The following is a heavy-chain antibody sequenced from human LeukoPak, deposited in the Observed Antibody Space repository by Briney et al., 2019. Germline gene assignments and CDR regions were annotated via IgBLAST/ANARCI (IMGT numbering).Heavy chain of an antibody. V-gene: IGHV3-21*04. J-gene: IGHJ4*02. CDR1: GFTFSSFS. Sequence: GGSLRLSCAASGFTFSSFSMNWIRQAPGKGPEWVSLIASTSGHIFCADSVKGRFTISRDNAKNSLYLQMNSLRAEDTAVYYCARDRRYGGKGVYFDYWGQGTLVTVSS. CDR2: IASTSGHI. D-gene: IGHD4-23*01. CDR3: ARDRRYGGKGVYFDY.